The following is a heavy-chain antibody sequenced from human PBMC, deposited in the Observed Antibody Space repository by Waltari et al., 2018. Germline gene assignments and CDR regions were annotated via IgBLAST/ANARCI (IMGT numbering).Heavy chain of an antibody. CDR2: IWFDGSDK. Sequence: QVNLVESGGGVVQPGGSLSLAGTPRGLPFSIFGMHWVRQAPGKGLEWVALIWFDGSDKFYADSVRGRFTISRDNSARTLYLDMDSLRLDDTAMYYCAKDAFGNTYLDFWGQGTLVTVSS. J-gene: IGHJ4*02. CDR1: GLPFSIFG. CDR3: AKDAFGNTYLDF. V-gene: IGHV3-30*02. D-gene: IGHD2-2*02.